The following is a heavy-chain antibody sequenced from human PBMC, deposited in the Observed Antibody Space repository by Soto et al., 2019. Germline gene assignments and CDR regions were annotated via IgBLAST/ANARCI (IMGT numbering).Heavy chain of an antibody. D-gene: IGHD4-17*01. CDR2: ISYHGSDK. CDR1: GFTFSNYG. J-gene: IGHJ4*02. Sequence: QVQLVESGGGVVQPGRSLRLSCAASGFTFSNYGMHWVRQAPGKGLEWVAVISYHGSDKYYADSVKGRFTISRDNSKNRLYLQMDSLRAEDTAVYYCAKDHLTTTVTTVGYWGQGNLVTVSS. V-gene: IGHV3-30*18. CDR3: AKDHLTTTVTTVGY.